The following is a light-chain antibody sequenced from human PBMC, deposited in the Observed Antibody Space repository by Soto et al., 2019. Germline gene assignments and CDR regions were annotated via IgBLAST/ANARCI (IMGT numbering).Light chain of an antibody. V-gene: IGLV2-11*01. CDR2: DVS. J-gene: IGLJ1*01. CDR3: CSYAGGPYV. Sequence: QSVLTQPRSVSGSPGQSVTISCTGTSSDVGGYNYVSWYQQYPGKAPKLMICDVSKRPSGVPDRFSGSKSGNTASLTISGLQAEDEADYYCCSYAGGPYVFGTGTKLTVL. CDR1: SSDVGGYNY.